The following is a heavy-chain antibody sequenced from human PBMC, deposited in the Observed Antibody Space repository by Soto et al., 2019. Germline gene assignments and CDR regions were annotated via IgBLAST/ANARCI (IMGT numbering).Heavy chain of an antibody. V-gene: IGHV3-30*18. J-gene: IGHJ6*02. CDR1: LFTFSTYC. CDR3: AKDFKVSGSHYGTLNYYYGMDV. Sequence: LXLSCAASLFTFSTYCMQWVRQAPCKGLEWVAVISYDGYLKYYVDAVKGRFTVARDNSKNTLFLEMNSLRVEDTAVYFCAKDFKVSGSHYGTLNYYYGMDVWGQGTTVTVSS. D-gene: IGHD3-10*01. CDR2: ISYDGYLK.